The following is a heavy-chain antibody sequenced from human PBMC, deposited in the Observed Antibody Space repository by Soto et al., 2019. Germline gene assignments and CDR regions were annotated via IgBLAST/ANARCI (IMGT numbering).Heavy chain of an antibody. CDR2: IYYSGST. D-gene: IGHD3-9*01. J-gene: IGHJ4*02. CDR1: GGSISSGGYY. V-gene: IGHV4-31*03. Sequence: SETLSLTCTVSGGSISSGGYYWSWIRQHPGKGLEWIGYIYYSGSTYYNPSLKSRVTISVDTSKNQFSLKLSSVTAADTAVYYCARVDILTGYPYYFDYWGQGTLVTVSS. CDR3: ARVDILTGYPYYFDY.